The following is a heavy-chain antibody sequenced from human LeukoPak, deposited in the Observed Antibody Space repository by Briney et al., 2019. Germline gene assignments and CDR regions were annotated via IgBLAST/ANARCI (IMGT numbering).Heavy chain of an antibody. V-gene: IGHV3-33*06. Sequence: GGSLRLSCAASGFSLSAYGVHWVRQAPGKGLEWVAVIWYDGTSKDYADSVKGRFTFSRDNSKNTLYLQMNSLRAEDTAVYYCAKDLTGYSSGWYDPKDWFDPWGQGTLVTVSS. CDR3: AKDLTGYSSGWYDPKDWFDP. J-gene: IGHJ5*02. CDR2: IWYDGTSK. CDR1: GFSLSAYG. D-gene: IGHD6-19*01.